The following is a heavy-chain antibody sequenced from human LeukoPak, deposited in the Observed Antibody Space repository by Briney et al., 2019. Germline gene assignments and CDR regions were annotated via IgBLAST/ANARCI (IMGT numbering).Heavy chain of an antibody. CDR1: GYTFTSYY. CDR2: INPSRGST. CDR3: ARDRLENYCGGDCRSYNWFDP. Sequence: GASVKVSCKASGYTFTSYYMHWVRQAPGQGLEWMGVINPSRGSTSQAQTFQGRVTMTRDMSTSTVYMELSSLRSEDTAVYYCARDRLENYCGGDCRSYNWFDPWGQGTLVTVSS. D-gene: IGHD2-21*02. V-gene: IGHV1-46*01. J-gene: IGHJ5*02.